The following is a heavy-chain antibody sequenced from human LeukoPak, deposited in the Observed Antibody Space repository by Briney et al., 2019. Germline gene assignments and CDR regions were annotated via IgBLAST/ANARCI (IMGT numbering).Heavy chain of an antibody. D-gene: IGHD3-10*01. CDR1: GGSISSGGYY. CDR3: ARPGLLWFGELLYAFDI. Sequence: PSQTLSLTCTVSGGSISSGGYYWSWIRQHPGKGLEWIGYIYYSGSTYYNPPLKSRVTISVDTSKNQFSLKLSSVTAADTAVYYFARPGLLWFGELLYAFDIWGQGKMVTVSS. V-gene: IGHV4-31*03. CDR2: IYYSGST. J-gene: IGHJ3*02.